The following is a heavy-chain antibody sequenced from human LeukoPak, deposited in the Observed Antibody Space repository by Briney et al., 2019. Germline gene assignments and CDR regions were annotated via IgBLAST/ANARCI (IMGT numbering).Heavy chain of an antibody. CDR2: IYPGDSDT. Sequence: GESLKISCKDSGYSFTNNWIGWVRQMPGKGLEWMGIIYPGDSDTKYSPSFQGQVTISADKSISTAYLQWSSLKASDTAMYYCARQDGRALYYFDYWGQGTLVTVSS. CDR1: GYSFTNNW. V-gene: IGHV5-51*01. J-gene: IGHJ4*02. CDR3: ARQDGRALYYFDY. D-gene: IGHD5-24*01.